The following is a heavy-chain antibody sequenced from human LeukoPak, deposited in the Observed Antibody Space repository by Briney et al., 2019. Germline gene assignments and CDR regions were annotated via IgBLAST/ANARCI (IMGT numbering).Heavy chain of an antibody. CDR1: GYTFTSYG. CDR2: MSAYNGNT. CDR3: ARDRQSGDDYEGDAFDI. V-gene: IGHV1-18*01. D-gene: IGHD4-17*01. J-gene: IGHJ3*02. Sequence: ASVKVSCKASGYTFTSYGISWVRQAPGQGLEWRGWMSAYNGNTNYAQKLQGRVTMTTDTSTSTAYMELRSLRSDDTAVYYCARDRQSGDDYEGDAFDIWGQGTMVTVSS.